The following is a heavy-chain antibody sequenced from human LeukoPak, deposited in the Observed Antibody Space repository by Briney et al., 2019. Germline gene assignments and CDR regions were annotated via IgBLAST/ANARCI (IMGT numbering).Heavy chain of an antibody. D-gene: IGHD3-10*01. CDR2: MNPNSGNT. V-gene: IGHV1-8*01. J-gene: IGHJ4*02. CDR3: ARDRYYGSGSYSFDY. Sequence: ASVKVSCKASGYTFTSYDINWVRQATGQGLEWMGWMNPNSGNTGYAQKFQGRVTITTDESTSTAYMELSSLRSEDTAVYYCARDRYYGSGSYSFDYWGQGTLVTVSS. CDR1: GYTFTSYD.